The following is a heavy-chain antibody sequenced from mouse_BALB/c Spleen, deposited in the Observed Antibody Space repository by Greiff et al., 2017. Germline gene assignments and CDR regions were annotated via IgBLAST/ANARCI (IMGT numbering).Heavy chain of an antibody. D-gene: IGHD1-1*01. Sequence: VQLQHSGPELVKPGASVKMSCKASGYTFTSYVMHWVKQKPGQGLEWIGYINPYTDGTKYNEKFKGKATLTSDKSSSTAYMELSSLTSEDSAVYYCARGYGSSYWGQGTTLTVSS. CDR3: ARGYGSSY. CDR2: INPYTDGT. V-gene: IGHV1-14*01. J-gene: IGHJ2*01. CDR1: GYTFTSYV.